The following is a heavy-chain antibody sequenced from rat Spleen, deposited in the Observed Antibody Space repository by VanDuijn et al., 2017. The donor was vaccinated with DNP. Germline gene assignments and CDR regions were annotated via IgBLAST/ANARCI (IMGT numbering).Heavy chain of an antibody. CDR1: GVNFNDYW. Sequence: EVKLVESGGGLVQPGRSLKLTCSASGVNFNDYWMGWVRQAPGKGLEWIGKINRDSTTINYTPSLKDKFIISRDNAQNTLFLQMNSLRSEDMATYYCVRWNSGHFDYWGQGVMVTVSS. D-gene: IGHD4-3*01. V-gene: IGHV4-2*01. J-gene: IGHJ2*01. CDR3: VRWNSGHFDY. CDR2: INRDSTTI.